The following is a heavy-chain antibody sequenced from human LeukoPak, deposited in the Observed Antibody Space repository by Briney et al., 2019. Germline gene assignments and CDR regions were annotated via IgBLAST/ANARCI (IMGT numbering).Heavy chain of an antibody. CDR3: ARVRGYCSSTICYRYYFDY. J-gene: IGHJ4*02. V-gene: IGHV4-38-2*02. CDR1: GYSISSGYY. Sequence: SETLSLTCTVSGYSISSGYYWGWIRQPPGKGMEWIGTIYHSGSTYYNPSLKSRVTISVDTSKSQFSLKLTSVTAADTAVYYCARVRGYCSSTICYRYYFDYWGQGTLVTVSS. CDR2: IYHSGST. D-gene: IGHD2-2*01.